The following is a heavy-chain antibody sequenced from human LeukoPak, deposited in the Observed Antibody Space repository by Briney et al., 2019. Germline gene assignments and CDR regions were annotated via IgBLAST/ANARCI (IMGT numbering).Heavy chain of an antibody. V-gene: IGHV3-48*03. CDR2: ISSSGSSI. D-gene: IGHD3-22*01. CDR3: ARDSHKFDSSGYYPDAFDI. Sequence: GGSLRLSCAASGLTFSSYEMNWVRQAPGKGLEWVSYISSSGSSIYYADSVKGRFTISRDNAKKSLYLQMRSLRAEDTAVYYCARDSHKFDSSGYYPDAFDIWGQGTMVTVSS. CDR1: GLTFSSYE. J-gene: IGHJ3*02.